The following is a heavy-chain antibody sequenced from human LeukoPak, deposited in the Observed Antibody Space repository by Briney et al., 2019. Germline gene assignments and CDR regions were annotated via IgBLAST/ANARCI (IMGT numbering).Heavy chain of an antibody. CDR3: AKDQLTGEPFDY. Sequence: GGSLRLSCAASGFTFSSYWMSWVRQAPGKGLEWVANIKQDGSEKYYVDSVKGRFTISRDNSKNTLYLQMNSLRAEDTAVYYCAKDQLTGEPFDYWGQGTLVTVSS. CDR2: IKQDGSEK. V-gene: IGHV3-7*03. CDR1: GFTFSSYW. D-gene: IGHD7-27*01. J-gene: IGHJ4*02.